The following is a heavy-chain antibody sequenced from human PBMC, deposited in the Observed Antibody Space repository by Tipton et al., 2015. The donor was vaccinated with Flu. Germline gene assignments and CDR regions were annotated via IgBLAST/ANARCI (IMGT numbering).Heavy chain of an antibody. CDR1: GGSISGYY. V-gene: IGHV4-59*01. Sequence: GSLRLSCTVSGGSISGYYWTWIRQPPGKGLEWIGYIYYSGSTNYNPSLKSRVTISVDTSKNQFSLKLGSVTAADTAVYYCATEYRGGGNRYYFDYWGQGTLVTVSS. CDR3: ATEYRGGGNRYYFDY. D-gene: IGHD4-23*01. J-gene: IGHJ4*02. CDR2: IYYSGST.